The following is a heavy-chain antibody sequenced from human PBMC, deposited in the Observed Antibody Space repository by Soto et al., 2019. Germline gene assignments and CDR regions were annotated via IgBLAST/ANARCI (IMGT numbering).Heavy chain of an antibody. CDR2: ISGSGDIT. CDR1: GFTFSSYA. V-gene: IGHV3-23*01. Sequence: GGSLRLSCAASGFTFSSYAMSWVRQAPGKGLEWVSGISGSGDITHYADSVKGRFTISRDNSKNTVYLQMNTLRAEDTAVYYCAKSPLSTFGVVPLDYWGQGTLVTVSS. D-gene: IGHD3-3*01. J-gene: IGHJ4*02. CDR3: AKSPLSTFGVVPLDY.